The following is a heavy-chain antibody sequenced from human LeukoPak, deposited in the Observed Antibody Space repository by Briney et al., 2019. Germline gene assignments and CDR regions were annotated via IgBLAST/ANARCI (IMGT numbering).Heavy chain of an antibody. V-gene: IGHV4-61*01. D-gene: IGHD3-10*01. CDR3: ARDSSGGSTFDY. CDR2: IYYSGST. Sequence: SETLSLTCTVSGGSISSSPYYWGWIRQTPGKGLEWIGYIYYSGSTNYNPSLKSRVTISVDTSKNQFSLKLSAVTAADTAVYYFARDSSGGSTFDYWGQGTLATVSS. J-gene: IGHJ4*02. CDR1: GGSISSSPYY.